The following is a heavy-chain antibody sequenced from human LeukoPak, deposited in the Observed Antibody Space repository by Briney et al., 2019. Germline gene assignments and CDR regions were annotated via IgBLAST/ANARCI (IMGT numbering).Heavy chain of an antibody. CDR3: AQYYHYYGMDV. CDR1: GFTFSSYE. Sequence: GGSLRLSCAASGFTFSSYEMNWVRQAPGKGLEWVPYISSSGSAIYYADSVKGRFTISRDNAKKSLYLQMNSLRAEDTAVYYCAQYYHYYGMDVWGKGTTVTVSS. J-gene: IGHJ6*04. CDR2: ISSSGSAI. V-gene: IGHV3-48*03.